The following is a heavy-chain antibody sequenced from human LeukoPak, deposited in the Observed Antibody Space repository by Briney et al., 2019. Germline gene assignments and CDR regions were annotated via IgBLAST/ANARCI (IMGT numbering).Heavy chain of an antibody. V-gene: IGHV3-7*01. D-gene: IGHD3-9*01. Sequence: GGSLRLSCAASGFTFSSYWMSWVRQAPGKGLEWVANIKQDGSEKYYVDSVKGRFTISRDNAKNSLYLQMNSLRAEDTAVYYCARDVASYYDILTGYYEGYYFDYWGQGTLVTVSS. J-gene: IGHJ4*02. CDR1: GFTFSSYW. CDR3: ARDVASYYDILTGYYEGYYFDY. CDR2: IKQDGSEK.